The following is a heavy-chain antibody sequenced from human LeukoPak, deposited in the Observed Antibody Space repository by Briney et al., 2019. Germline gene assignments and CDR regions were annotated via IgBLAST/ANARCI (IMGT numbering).Heavy chain of an antibody. CDR1: GGSFSDCY. Sequence: PSETLSLTCTVYGGSFSDCYWSWIRQPPGKGLEWIGEINHSGSTNYNPSLKSRVTISVDPSKNQLSLKLSSVTAADTALYHCARANDYGDYLNWFDPWGQGTLVTVSS. CDR3: ARANDYGDYLNWFDP. D-gene: IGHD4-17*01. V-gene: IGHV4-34*01. J-gene: IGHJ5*02. CDR2: INHSGST.